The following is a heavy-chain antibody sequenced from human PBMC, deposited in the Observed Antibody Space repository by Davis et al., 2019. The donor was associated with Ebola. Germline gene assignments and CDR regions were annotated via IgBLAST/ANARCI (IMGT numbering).Heavy chain of an antibody. D-gene: IGHD6-13*01. Sequence: MPSETLSLTCTVSGGSISSYYWSWIRQPPGKGLEWIGSIYYSGSTYYNPSLKSRVTISVDTSKNQFSLKLNSVTAADTAVYYCARRQYSSSPFDPWGQGILVTVSS. J-gene: IGHJ5*02. CDR2: IYYSGST. CDR1: GGSISSYY. CDR3: ARRQYSSSPFDP. V-gene: IGHV4-39*01.